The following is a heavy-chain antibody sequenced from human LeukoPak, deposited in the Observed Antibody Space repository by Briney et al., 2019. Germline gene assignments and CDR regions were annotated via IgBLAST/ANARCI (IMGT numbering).Heavy chain of an antibody. CDR2: IYSGGST. CDR1: GFTFSSYA. V-gene: IGHV3-53*01. J-gene: IGHJ3*02. Sequence: GGSLRLSCAASGFTFSSYAMSWVRQAPGKGLEWVSVIYSGGSTYYADSVKGRFTISRDNSKNTLYLQMNSLRAEDTAVYYCARDSRVGANAFDIWGQGTMVTVSS. D-gene: IGHD1-26*01. CDR3: ARDSRVGANAFDI.